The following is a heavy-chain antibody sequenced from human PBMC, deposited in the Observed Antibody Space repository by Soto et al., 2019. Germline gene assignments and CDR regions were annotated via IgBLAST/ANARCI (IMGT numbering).Heavy chain of an antibody. CDR2: IGTAGDT. CDR3: ARGGWYYDSSGYLLAGGFDY. J-gene: IGHJ4*02. Sequence: EVQLVESGGGLVQPGGSLRLSCAASGFTFSSYDMHWVRQATGKGLEWVSAIGTAGDTYYPGSVKGRFTISRENAKNSLYLQMNSLRAEDTAVYYCARGGWYYDSSGYLLAGGFDYWGQGTLVTVSS. CDR1: GFTFSSYD. V-gene: IGHV3-13*01. D-gene: IGHD3-22*01.